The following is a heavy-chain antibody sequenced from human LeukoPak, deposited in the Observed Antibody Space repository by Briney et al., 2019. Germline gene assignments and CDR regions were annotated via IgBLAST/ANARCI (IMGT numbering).Heavy chain of an antibody. D-gene: IGHD3-3*01. Sequence: SETLSLTCAVYGGSFSGYYWSWIRQPPGKGLEWIGEINHSGSTNYNPSLKSRVTISVDTSKNQFSLKLSSVTAADTAVYYCARGRFRVLNYWGQGTLVTVSS. CDR1: GGSFSGYY. CDR3: ARGRFRVLNY. CDR2: INHSGST. V-gene: IGHV4-34*01. J-gene: IGHJ4*02.